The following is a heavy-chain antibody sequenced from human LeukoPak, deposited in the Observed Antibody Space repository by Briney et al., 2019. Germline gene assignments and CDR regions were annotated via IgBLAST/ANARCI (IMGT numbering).Heavy chain of an antibody. CDR3: AMRLLEWFNDAFDI. CDR2: IIPIFGTA. J-gene: IGHJ3*02. Sequence: SVKVSCKASGGTFSSYAISWVRQSPGQGLEWMGGIIPIFGTANYAQKFQGRVTITADESTSTAYMELSSLRSEDTAVYYCAMRLLEWFNDAFDIWGQGTMVTVSS. D-gene: IGHD3-3*01. V-gene: IGHV1-69*01. CDR1: GGTFSSYA.